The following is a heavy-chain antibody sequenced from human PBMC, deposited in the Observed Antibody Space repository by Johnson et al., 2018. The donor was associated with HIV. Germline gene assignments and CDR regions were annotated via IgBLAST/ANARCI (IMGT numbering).Heavy chain of an antibody. D-gene: IGHD3-16*02. Sequence: VHLVESGGGLVQPGGSLRLSCSASGFSFDSFWMTWVRQAPGKGLEWVANINQDGSETYYVDSVKGRFTISRDNAKNSLDLQMDSLRGEDTSVYFCARPPAYLYKATFSIWGQGTMVTVSS. CDR3: ARPPAYLYKATFSI. J-gene: IGHJ3*02. CDR1: GFSFDSFW. CDR2: INQDGSET. V-gene: IGHV3-7*05.